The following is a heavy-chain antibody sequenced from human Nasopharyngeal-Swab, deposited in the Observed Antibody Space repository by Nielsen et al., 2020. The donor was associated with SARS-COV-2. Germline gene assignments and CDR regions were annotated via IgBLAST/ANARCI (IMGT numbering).Heavy chain of an antibody. V-gene: IGHV3-23*01. Sequence: GESLKISCAASGFTFSSYAMSWVRQAPGKGLEWVSAISGSGGSTYYADSVKGRFTTSRDNSKNTLYLQMNSLRAEDTAVYYCAKDYGQGYGSSRYFDYWGQGTLVTVSS. D-gene: IGHD3-22*01. J-gene: IGHJ4*02. CDR2: ISGSGGST. CDR1: GFTFSSYA. CDR3: AKDYGQGYGSSRYFDY.